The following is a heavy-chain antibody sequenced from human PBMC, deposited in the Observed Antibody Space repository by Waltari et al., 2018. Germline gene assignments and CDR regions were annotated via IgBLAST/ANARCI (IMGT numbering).Heavy chain of an antibody. CDR3: ARGGGGDWEWFDP. J-gene: IGHJ5*02. CDR2: IYYTGST. Sequence: QVQLLETGPSRLQPSGTLSLICAFSGRSVSVFYWSWVRQPPGKGLDWIGYIYYTGSTNFNPSLKSRVTMSVDTSKNQFSLKLSSVTAADTAFYYCARGGGGDWEWFDPWGQGTLVTVSS. V-gene: IGHV4-59*02. CDR1: GRSVSVFY. D-gene: IGHD2-21*02.